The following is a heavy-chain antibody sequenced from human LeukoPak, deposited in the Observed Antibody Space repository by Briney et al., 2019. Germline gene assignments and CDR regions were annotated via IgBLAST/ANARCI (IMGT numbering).Heavy chain of an antibody. D-gene: IGHD1-26*01. CDR3: ARGVGGGMDV. Sequence: GSLRLSCAASGFTFSSYWMHWVRQAPGKGLVWVSRINNDGTDTIYADSVKGRFTISRDNAKNSLYLQMNSLRAEDTAVYYCARGVGGGMDVWGQGTTVTVSS. CDR1: GFTFSSYW. J-gene: IGHJ6*02. CDR2: INNDGTDT. V-gene: IGHV3-74*01.